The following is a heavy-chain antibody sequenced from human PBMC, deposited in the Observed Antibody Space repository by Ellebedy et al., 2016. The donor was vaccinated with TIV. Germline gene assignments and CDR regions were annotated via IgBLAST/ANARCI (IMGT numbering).Heavy chain of an antibody. CDR1: GGIFSSYA. D-gene: IGHD3-22*01. Sequence: AASVKVSCKASGGIFSSYAISWARQAPGQGLEWMGGIIPLFGTAKNAQKFQVRVTITADESTSTAYMELNSLRSEDTAVYYCARGLSGRGSSGEDAFDIWGQGTMVTVSS. CDR2: IIPLFGTA. CDR3: ARGLSGRGSSGEDAFDI. J-gene: IGHJ3*02. V-gene: IGHV1-69*13.